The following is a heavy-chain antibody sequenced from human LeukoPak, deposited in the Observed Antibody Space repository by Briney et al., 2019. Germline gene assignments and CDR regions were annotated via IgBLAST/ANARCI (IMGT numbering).Heavy chain of an antibody. CDR1: GGSISSSSYY. Sequence: SETLSLTCTVSGGSISSSSYYWGWIRQPPRKGLEWIGSIYYSGSTYYNPSLKSRVTISVDTSKNQFSLKLSSVTAADTAVYYCARDKSGWSTGRGRYFDYWGQGTLVTVSS. CDR3: ARDKSGWSTGRGRYFDY. D-gene: IGHD6-19*01. CDR2: IYYSGST. V-gene: IGHV4-39*07. J-gene: IGHJ4*02.